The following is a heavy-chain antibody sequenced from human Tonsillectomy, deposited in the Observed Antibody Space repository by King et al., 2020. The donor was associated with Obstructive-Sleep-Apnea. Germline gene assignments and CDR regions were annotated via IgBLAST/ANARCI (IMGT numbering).Heavy chain of an antibody. V-gene: IGHV3-30*03. Sequence: VQLVESGGGVVQPGRSLRLSCAASGYTISNYCMHWVRQAPGKGLEWVAIILYDGSNTYYADSVKGRFTISRDNSKNTLYLQMNSLRSEDTAVYYCASPDGSGSHPPYYDYWGQGTLVTVSS. J-gene: IGHJ4*02. CDR1: GYTISNYC. D-gene: IGHD3-10*01. CDR3: ASPDGSGSHPPYYDY. CDR2: ILYDGSNT.